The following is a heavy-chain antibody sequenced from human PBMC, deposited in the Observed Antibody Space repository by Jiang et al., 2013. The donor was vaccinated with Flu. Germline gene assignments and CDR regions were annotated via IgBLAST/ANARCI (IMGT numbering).Heavy chain of an antibody. CDR1: GFTFSSYG. D-gene: IGHD6-13*01. CDR2: IWSDGSIE. J-gene: IGHJ5*02. Sequence: GVVQPGRSLRLSCAASGFTFSSYGMHWVRQAPGKGLEWVAVIWSDGSIEYYGDSVKGRFTISRDNANNTLYLQMNSLRVEDTAVYYCARGAFIAAAELGGDPWGQGTLVTVSS. CDR3: ARGAFIAAAELGGDP. V-gene: IGHV3-33*01.